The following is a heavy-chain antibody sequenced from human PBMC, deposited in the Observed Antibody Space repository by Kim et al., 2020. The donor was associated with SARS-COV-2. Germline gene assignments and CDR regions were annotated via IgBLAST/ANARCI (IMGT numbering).Heavy chain of an antibody. Sequence: SLQSRVTISVDTSKNQFSLKLSSVTAADTAVYYCAREIEDYGDYMGAFDIWGQGTMVTVSS. J-gene: IGHJ3*02. CDR3: AREIEDYGDYMGAFDI. D-gene: IGHD4-17*01. V-gene: IGHV4-59*01.